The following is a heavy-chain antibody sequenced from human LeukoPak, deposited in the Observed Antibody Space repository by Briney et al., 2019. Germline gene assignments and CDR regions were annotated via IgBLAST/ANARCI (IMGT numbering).Heavy chain of an antibody. Sequence: GASVKVSCKTSGYTITSYYMHWVRQAPGQGLEWMGIINPSGGSTSYTQKFQGRVTMTWDTSTSTVYMELSSLTSEDTAVYYCARVSSGSTFDYWGQGTLVTVSS. J-gene: IGHJ4*02. CDR2: INPSGGST. V-gene: IGHV1-46*01. CDR1: GYTITSYY. CDR3: ARVSSGSTFDY. D-gene: IGHD1-26*01.